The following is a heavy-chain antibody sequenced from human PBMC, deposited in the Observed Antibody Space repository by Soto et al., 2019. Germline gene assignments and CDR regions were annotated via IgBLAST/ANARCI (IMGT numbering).Heavy chain of an antibody. J-gene: IGHJ4*02. V-gene: IGHV1-8*01. CDR1: GYTFTSYD. CDR2: MNPSSRNT. CDR3: AGEYSSGWSPD. Sequence: QVQLVQSGAEVKKPGASVKFSCKASGYTFTSYDINWVRQATGQGLEWMGLMNPSSRNTGYAQKFQGRVTMTRNTSISTGDMGLSSLSPEDTAVYYCAGEYSSGWSPDWGQGTLVNVSS. D-gene: IGHD6-19*01.